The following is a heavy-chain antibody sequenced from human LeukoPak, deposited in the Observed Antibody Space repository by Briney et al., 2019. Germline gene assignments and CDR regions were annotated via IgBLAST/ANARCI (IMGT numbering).Heavy chain of an antibody. CDR2: IKSTTDGGTT. D-gene: IGHD6-19*01. V-gene: IGHV3-15*01. J-gene: IGHJ6*03. CDR1: EFTFSNAW. Sequence: GGSLRLSCAASEFTFSNAWMNWVRQAPGKGLEWVGRIKSTTDGGTTDYAAPVKGRFTISREDSESTLFLQMNSLKIEDTAVYYCTTSSYSSGLHYYYYYYMDVWGKGTTVTVSS. CDR3: TTSSYSSGLHYYYYYYMDV.